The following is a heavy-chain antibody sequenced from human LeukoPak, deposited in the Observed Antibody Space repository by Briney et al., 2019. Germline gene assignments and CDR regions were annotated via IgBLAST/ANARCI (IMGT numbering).Heavy chain of an antibody. Sequence: PGGSLRLSCAASGFTFSSYAMSWVRQAPGKGLAWVSVISGSGGSTYYAASVKGRFTISRDNSKNTLYLQMNSLRAEDTAVYYCAKDIVATIETDFDYWGQGALVTVSS. CDR1: GFTFSSYA. CDR2: ISGSGGST. D-gene: IGHD5-12*01. V-gene: IGHV3-23*01. CDR3: AKDIVATIETDFDY. J-gene: IGHJ4*02.